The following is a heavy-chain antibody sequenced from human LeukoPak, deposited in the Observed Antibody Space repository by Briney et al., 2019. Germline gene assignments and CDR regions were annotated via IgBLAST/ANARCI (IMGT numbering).Heavy chain of an antibody. Sequence: GGSLRLSCAASGFTFNDYAMHWVRQAPGKRLEWVTGIGWNSHIVGYEDSVKGRFTISRDNARNSLSLQMNSLRAEDTAFYYCAKDRDSSGFAPYFDYWGQGILVTVSS. J-gene: IGHJ4*02. CDR2: IGWNSHIV. D-gene: IGHD3-22*01. CDR1: GFTFNDYA. CDR3: AKDRDSSGFAPYFDY. V-gene: IGHV3-9*01.